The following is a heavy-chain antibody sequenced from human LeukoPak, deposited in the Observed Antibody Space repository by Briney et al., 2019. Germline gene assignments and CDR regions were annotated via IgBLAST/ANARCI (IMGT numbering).Heavy chain of an antibody. D-gene: IGHD1-1*01. J-gene: IGHJ6*03. CDR2: ISSSSSYI. V-gene: IGHV3-21*01. CDR3: ARVGSERILLWGYMDV. CDR1: GFTFSSYS. Sequence: GGSLRLSCAASGFTFSSYSMNWVRQAPGKGLEWVSSISSSSSYIYYADSVKGRFTISRDNAKNSLYLQMNSLRAEDTAVYYCARVGSERILLWGYMDVWGKGTTVTISS.